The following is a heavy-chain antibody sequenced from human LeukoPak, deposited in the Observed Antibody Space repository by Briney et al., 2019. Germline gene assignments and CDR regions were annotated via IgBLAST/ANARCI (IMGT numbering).Heavy chain of an antibody. CDR2: ISAYNGNT. V-gene: IGHV1-18*01. CDR1: GYTFTSYG. J-gene: IGHJ5*02. D-gene: IGHD6-19*01. Sequence: GASVKVSCKASGYTFTSYGISWVRQAPGQGLEWMGWISAYNGNTNYAQKLQGRVTMTTDTSTSTAYMELRSLRSDDTAVYYCARLKSARGTAVAGTGWFDPWGQGTLVTVSS. CDR3: ARLKSARGTAVAGTGWFDP.